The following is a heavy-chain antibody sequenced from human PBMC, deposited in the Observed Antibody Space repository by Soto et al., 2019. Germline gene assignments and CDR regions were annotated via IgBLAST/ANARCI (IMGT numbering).Heavy chain of an antibody. Sequence: PGGSLRLSCAASGFTFSSYSMNWVRQAPGKGLEWVSYISSSSSTIYYADYVKGQFTISRDNAKNTLYLQMISLRAEDTAVYYCARALSDSRSYADWGQGTLVTVSS. V-gene: IGHV3-48*04. CDR2: ISSSSSTI. CDR1: GFTFSSYS. CDR3: ARALSDSRSYAD. D-gene: IGHD3-22*01. J-gene: IGHJ4*02.